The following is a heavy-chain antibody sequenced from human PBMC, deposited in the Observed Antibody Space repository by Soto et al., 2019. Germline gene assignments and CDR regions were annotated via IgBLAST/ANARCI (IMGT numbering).Heavy chain of an antibody. CDR1: GGSISSYY. J-gene: IGHJ6*03. CDR3: ARSYRRYCSGGSCYSYYYYYMDV. Sequence: SETLSLTCTVSGGSISSYYWSWIRQPPGKGLEWIGYIYYSGSTNYNPSLKSRVTISVDTSKNQFSLKLSSVTAADTAVYYCARSYRRYCSGGSCYSYYYYYMDVWGKGTTLTVSS. V-gene: IGHV4-59*01. CDR2: IYYSGST. D-gene: IGHD2-15*01.